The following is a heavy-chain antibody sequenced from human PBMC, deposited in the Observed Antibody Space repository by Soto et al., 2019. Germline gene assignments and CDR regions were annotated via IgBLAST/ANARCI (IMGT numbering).Heavy chain of an antibody. CDR3: ASDHGASWPLN. Sequence: PGGSLRLSCAASGFTFSDYYMSWIRQAPGKGLEWVSYISSSSSYTNYADSVKGRFTISRDNAKNSLYLQMNNLRAEDTALYYCASDHGASWPLNWGQGTLVTVSS. CDR1: GFTFSDYY. CDR2: ISSSSSYT. V-gene: IGHV3-11*06. J-gene: IGHJ4*02. D-gene: IGHD2-2*01.